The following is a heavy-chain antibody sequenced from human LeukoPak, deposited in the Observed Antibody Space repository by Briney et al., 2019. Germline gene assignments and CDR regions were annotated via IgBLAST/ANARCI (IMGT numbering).Heavy chain of an antibody. V-gene: IGHV1-46*01. CDR3: ARARLVYLWFDP. J-gene: IGHJ5*02. D-gene: IGHD3-16*01. Sequence: ASVKVSCKASAYTFSSYLVHWVRQAPGQGLEWMGLIDPSGGSTGYAQKFQGRVTMTRDTSTSTVYMELSSLRSEDTAVYYCARARLVYLWFDPWGQGTLVTVSS. CDR2: IDPSGGST. CDR1: AYTFSSYL.